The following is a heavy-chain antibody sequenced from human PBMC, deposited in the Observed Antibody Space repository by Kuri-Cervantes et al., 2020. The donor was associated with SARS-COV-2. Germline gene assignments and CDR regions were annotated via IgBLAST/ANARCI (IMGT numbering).Heavy chain of an antibody. J-gene: IGHJ6*02. CDR1: GYTFTSYA. D-gene: IGHD6-13*01. V-gene: IGHV1-2*04. CDR3: ARDPYLIAAAGTGYYYYYGMDV. CDR2: INPNSGGT. Sequence: ASVKVSCKASGYTFTSYAMHWVRQAPGQGLEWMGWINPNSGGTNYAQKFQGWVTMTRDTSISTAYMELSRLRSDDTAVYYCARDPYLIAAAGTGYYYYYGMDVWGQGTTVTVSS.